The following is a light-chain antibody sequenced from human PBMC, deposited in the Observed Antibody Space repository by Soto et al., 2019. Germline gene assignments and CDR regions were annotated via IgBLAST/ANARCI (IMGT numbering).Light chain of an antibody. CDR1: SSDFGAYNY. Sequence: QSVLTQPASVSGSPGQSISISCTGTSSDFGAYNYVSWYQQHPDKAPKLVIFDVNNRPSGVSNRFSGSKSGNAASLTISGLQAEDEADYYCSSYTSTSTFVFGTGTELTVL. J-gene: IGLJ1*01. V-gene: IGLV2-14*01. CDR2: DVN. CDR3: SSYTSTSTFV.